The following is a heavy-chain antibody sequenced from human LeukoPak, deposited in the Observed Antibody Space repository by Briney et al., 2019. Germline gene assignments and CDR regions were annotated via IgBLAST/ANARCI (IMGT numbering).Heavy chain of an antibody. D-gene: IGHD4-17*01. J-gene: IGHJ4*02. CDR2: SGSGGDT. CDR1: RFILRNYD. CDR3: AKKTTVTMPTFHY. V-gene: IGHV3-23*01. Sequence: GWSVPLSCASCRFILRNYDMSWVRPAAGKGLEGFSVSGSGGDTYYADSVRGRFTISRDNSKNTLFLQMNSLRAEDTAVYYCAKKTTVTMPTFHYWGQGTLVTVSS.